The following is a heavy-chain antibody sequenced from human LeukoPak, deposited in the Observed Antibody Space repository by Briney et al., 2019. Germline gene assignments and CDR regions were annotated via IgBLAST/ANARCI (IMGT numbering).Heavy chain of an antibody. J-gene: IGHJ4*02. CDR3: ARTTGTYSPPGDC. V-gene: IGHV1-18*01. Sequence: ASVKVSCKASGYTFSSYGISWVRQAPGQGLEWMGWASAFNGNTHSAQKLQGRVTMTTDTSTSTAFMELRSLTSDDTAVYYCARTTGTYSPPGDCWGQGTLVTVSS. CDR2: ASAFNGNT. D-gene: IGHD1-26*01. CDR1: GYTFSSYG.